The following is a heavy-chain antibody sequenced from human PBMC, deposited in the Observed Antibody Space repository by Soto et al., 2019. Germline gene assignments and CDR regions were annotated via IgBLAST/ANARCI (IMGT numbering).Heavy chain of an antibody. CDR1: GGSFSTAA. CDR2: IMPIFRTA. V-gene: IGHV1-69*12. Sequence: QVQVGQAGAEVKKPGSPVKVSCKASGGSFSTAAISWVRQAPGQGLEWMGGIMPIFRTADYAQKFQGRVTITAGESTSTVYLELSSLRSEDTAVYYCARDKDRPQLGGNYYYFMDVWGQGTTVTVSS. D-gene: IGHD3-3*02. J-gene: IGHJ6*03. CDR3: ARDKDRPQLGGNYYYFMDV.